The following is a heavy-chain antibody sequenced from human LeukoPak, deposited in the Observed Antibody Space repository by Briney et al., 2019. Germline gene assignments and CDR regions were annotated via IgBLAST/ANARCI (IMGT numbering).Heavy chain of an antibody. CDR2: IYYSGST. CDR1: GGSFSGYY. V-gene: IGHV4-59*08. CDR3: ARHRYGSGTDY. D-gene: IGHD3-10*01. Sequence: SETLSLTCAVYGGSFSGYYWSWIRQPPGKGLEWIGYIYYSGSTNYNPSLKSRVTISVDTSKNQFSLKLSSVTAADTAVYYCARHRYGSGTDYWGQGTLVTVSS. J-gene: IGHJ4*02.